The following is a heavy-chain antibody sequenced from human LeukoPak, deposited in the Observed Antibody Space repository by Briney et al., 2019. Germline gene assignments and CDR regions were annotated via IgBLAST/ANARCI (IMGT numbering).Heavy chain of an antibody. D-gene: IGHD5/OR15-5a*01. V-gene: IGHV4-39*07. CDR1: GGSISSSSYY. CDR3: ARELVFLGLTYYYYYYMDV. CDR2: IYYSGST. Sequence: SETLSLTCTVSGGSISSSSYYWGWIRQPPGKGLEWIGSIYYSGSTYYNPSLKSRVTISVDTSKNQFSLKLSSVTAADTAVYYCARELVFLGLTYYYYYYMDVWGKGTTVTISS. J-gene: IGHJ6*03.